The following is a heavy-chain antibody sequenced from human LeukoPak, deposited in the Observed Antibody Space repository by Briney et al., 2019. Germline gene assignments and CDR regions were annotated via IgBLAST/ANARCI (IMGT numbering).Heavy chain of an antibody. V-gene: IGHV3-30*02. CDR3: AKDSLSGSRGYYFDY. CDR2: IRYDGSNK. D-gene: IGHD1-26*01. J-gene: IGHJ4*02. CDR1: GFTFSSYG. Sequence: KPGGSLRLSCAASGFTFSSYGMHWVRQAPGKGLEWVAFIRYDGSNKYYADSVKGRFTISRDNSKNTLYLQMNSLRAEDTAVYYCAKDSLSGSRGYYFDYWGQGTLVTVSS.